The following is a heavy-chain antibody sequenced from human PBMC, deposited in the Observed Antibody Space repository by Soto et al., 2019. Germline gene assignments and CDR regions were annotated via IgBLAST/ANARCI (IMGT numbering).Heavy chain of an antibody. CDR1: GYSFTSYW. CDR2: IYPGGSDT. D-gene: IGHD3-9*01. V-gene: IGHV5-51*01. CDR3: ARRDYDILTGYYHFGY. J-gene: IGHJ4*02. Sequence: GESLKISCKGSGYSFTSYWIGWVRQMPGKGLEWMGIIYPGGSDTRYSPSFQGQVTISADKSISTAYLQWSSLKASATAMYYCARRDYDILTGYYHFGYWGQGTLVTVSS.